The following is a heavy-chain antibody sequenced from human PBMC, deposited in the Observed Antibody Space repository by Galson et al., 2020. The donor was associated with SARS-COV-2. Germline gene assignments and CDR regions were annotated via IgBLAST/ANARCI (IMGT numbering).Heavy chain of an antibody. J-gene: IGHJ6*02. CDR1: GFPFSTYS. V-gene: IGHV3-21*01. D-gene: IGHD5-18*01. Sequence: NSGGSLRLSCAASGFPFSTYSMNWVRLAPGKGLEWVSSISTSSSYTYYVDSVKGRFSISRDNPRNSLYLQMNSLRAEDTAVYYCARDVGIRGYKYGRLYYGMVGWGQGTRVTVSS. CDR2: ISTSSSYT. CDR3: ARDVGIRGYKYGRLYYGMVG.